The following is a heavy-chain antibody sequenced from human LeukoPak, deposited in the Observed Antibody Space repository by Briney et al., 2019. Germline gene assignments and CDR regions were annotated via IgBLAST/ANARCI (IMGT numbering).Heavy chain of an antibody. CDR2: ISFDGGNK. V-gene: IGHV3-30*18. J-gene: IGHJ6*02. CDR3: AKENSSRSKRGGYYYYGMDV. Sequence: GRSLRRSCAASGFIFSNSAMHWVRQAPGKGLEWVAVISFDGGNKYYGDSVKGRITVSRDNSKNTLFLEMDSLRAEDTAVYFCAKENSSRSKRGGYYYYGMDVWGQGTTVTVSS. D-gene: IGHD6-13*01. CDR1: GFIFSNSA.